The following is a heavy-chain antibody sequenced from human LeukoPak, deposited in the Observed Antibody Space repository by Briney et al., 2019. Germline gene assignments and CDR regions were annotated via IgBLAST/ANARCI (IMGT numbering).Heavy chain of an antibody. CDR2: IYYSGST. V-gene: IGHV4-59*01. Sequence: SSETLSLTCTVSGGSISSYYWSWIRQPPGKGLEWIGYIYYSGSTNYNPSLKSRVTISVDTSKNQFSLKLSSVTAADTAVYYCARARSYGILTAHASYYYYGMDVWGQGTTVTVSS. D-gene: IGHD3-9*01. J-gene: IGHJ6*02. CDR1: GGSISSYY. CDR3: ARARSYGILTAHASYYYYGMDV.